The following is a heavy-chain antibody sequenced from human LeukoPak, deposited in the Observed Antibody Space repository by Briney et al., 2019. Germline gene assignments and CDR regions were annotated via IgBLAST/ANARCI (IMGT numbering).Heavy chain of an antibody. D-gene: IGHD3-9*01. CDR1: GGSISSSSYY. J-gene: IGHJ3*02. CDR3: ARHPFSLRYFDWLNAFDI. CDR2: IYYSGST. V-gene: IGHV4-39*01. Sequence: PSETLSLTCTVSGGSISSSSYYWGWIRQPPGKGLEWIGSIYYSGSTYYNPSLKSRVTISVDTSKSQFSLKLSSVTAADTAVYYCARHPFSLRYFDWLNAFDIWGQGTMVTVSS.